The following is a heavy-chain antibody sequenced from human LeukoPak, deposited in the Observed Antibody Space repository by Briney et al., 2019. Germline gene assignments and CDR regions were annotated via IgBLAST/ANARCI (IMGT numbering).Heavy chain of an antibody. CDR3: AREGDGDVTGYFDL. D-gene: IGHD4-17*01. V-gene: IGHV3-53*01. Sequence: GGSLRLSCAASGFTVSSNYMSWVRQAPGKGLEWVSVIYSGGSTYYADSVKGRFTISRGNSKNTLYLQMNGLRAEDTAVYYCAREGDGDVTGYFDLWGRGTLVTVSS. CDR1: GFTVSSNY. J-gene: IGHJ2*01. CDR2: IYSGGST.